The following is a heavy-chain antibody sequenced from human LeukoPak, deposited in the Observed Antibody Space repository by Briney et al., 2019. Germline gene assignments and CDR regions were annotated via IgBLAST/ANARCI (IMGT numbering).Heavy chain of an antibody. J-gene: IGHJ4*02. CDR1: GFTFSSYW. V-gene: IGHV3-7*03. CDR3: GRDFIFKWELSDY. D-gene: IGHD1-26*01. CDR2: INQDGSED. Sequence: GGSLRLSCAASGFTFSSYWMSWVRQAPGKGLEWVANINQDGSEDYFVDSVKGRFTISRDNAKNSLYLQMNSLRAEDTAVYHCGRDFIFKWELSDYWGQGTLVTVSS.